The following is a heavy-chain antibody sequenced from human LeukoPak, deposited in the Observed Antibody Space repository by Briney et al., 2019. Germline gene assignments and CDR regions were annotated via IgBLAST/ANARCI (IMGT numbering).Heavy chain of an antibody. CDR1: GFTFSSYA. D-gene: IGHD3-10*01. CDR2: IGGSGGST. Sequence: GGSLRLSCAASGFTFSSYAMSWVRQAPGKGLEWVSAIGGSGGSTYYADSVKGRFTISRDNSKNTLYLQMNSLRAEDTAVYYCAAGPMGYFDYWGQGTLVTVSS. V-gene: IGHV3-23*01. J-gene: IGHJ4*02. CDR3: AAGPMGYFDY.